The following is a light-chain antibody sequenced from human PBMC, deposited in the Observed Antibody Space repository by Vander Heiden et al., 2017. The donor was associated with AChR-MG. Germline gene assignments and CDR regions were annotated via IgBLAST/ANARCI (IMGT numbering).Light chain of an antibody. CDR3: RQTYIEPYP. J-gene: IGKJ2*01. CDR2: SAS. V-gene: IGKV1-39*01. Sequence: DIPMTQSPSSLPASVGDRVTITCRASQSSSMSVRWCQQKPGKAPKLLIYSASTFHAGVPPRFSGSGSGIDFTLSITGLQPEDFATYYCRQTYIEPYPFGHGTKLEIK. CDR1: QSSSMS.